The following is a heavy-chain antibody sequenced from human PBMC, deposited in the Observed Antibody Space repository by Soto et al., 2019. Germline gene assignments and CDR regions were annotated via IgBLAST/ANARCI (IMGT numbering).Heavy chain of an antibody. V-gene: IGHV3-23*01. D-gene: IGHD2-2*01. CDR1: GFTFSSYA. J-gene: IGHJ4*02. CDR2: ISGSGGST. Sequence: EVQLLESGGGLVQPGGSLRLSCAASGFTFSSYAMSWVRQAPGKGLEWVSAISGSGGSTYYADSVKGRFTISRDNSKNTLYLQMNSLRAEDTAVYYCAKPPATFDIVVVPAATRRLLDYWGQGTLVTVSS. CDR3: AKPPATFDIVVVPAATRRLLDY.